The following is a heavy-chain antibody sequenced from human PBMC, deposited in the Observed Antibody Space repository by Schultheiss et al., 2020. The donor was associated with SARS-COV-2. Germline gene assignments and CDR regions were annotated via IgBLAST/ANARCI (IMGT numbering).Heavy chain of an antibody. V-gene: IGHV3-15*07. CDR3: RVGTYYYYGMDV. CDR2: IKSKTDGGTT. D-gene: IGHD1-14*01. Sequence: GESLKISCAASGFTFSNAWMNWVRQAPGKGLEWVGRIKSKTDGGTTDYAAPVKGRFTISRDDSKNTLYLQMNSLKTEDTAVYYCRVGTYYYYGMDVWGQGTTVTVSS. J-gene: IGHJ6*02. CDR1: GFTFSNAW.